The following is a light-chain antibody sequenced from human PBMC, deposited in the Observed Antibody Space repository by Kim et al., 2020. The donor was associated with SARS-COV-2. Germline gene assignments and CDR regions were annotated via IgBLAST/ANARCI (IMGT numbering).Light chain of an antibody. CDR2: GAS. Sequence: PGERATISCRASRSVSSSYLAWYQQKPGPAPRLLIYGASSRATGIPDRFSGSGSGTDFTLTISRLEPEDFAVDYCQQYGSSPPWTFGQGTKVDIK. J-gene: IGKJ1*01. V-gene: IGKV3-20*01. CDR3: QQYGSSPPWT. CDR1: RSVSSSY.